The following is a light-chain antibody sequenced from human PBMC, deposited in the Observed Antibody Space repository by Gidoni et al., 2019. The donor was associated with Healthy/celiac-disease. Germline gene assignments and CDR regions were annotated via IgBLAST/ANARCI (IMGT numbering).Light chain of an antibody. CDR3: QQYNSYSRR. V-gene: IGKV1-5*01. CDR2: DAS. CDR1: QSISSW. J-gene: IGKJ1*01. Sequence: DIQMTQSPSTLSASVGGRVTITCSASQSISSWLAWYQQQRGTAPKLLLYDASSLASGVPRRCGGRGSGKEFTPISSSLQADDFANYCWQQYNSYSRRFGQGTKVEIK.